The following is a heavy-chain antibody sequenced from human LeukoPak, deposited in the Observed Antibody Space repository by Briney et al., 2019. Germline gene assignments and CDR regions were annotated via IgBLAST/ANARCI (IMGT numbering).Heavy chain of an antibody. CDR3: ASSTFGGVIVIPGAFDI. CDR2: ISSSSSYI. CDR1: GFTFSSYS. D-gene: IGHD3-16*02. V-gene: IGHV3-21*01. J-gene: IGHJ3*02. Sequence: GGSLRLSCAASGFTFSSYSMNWVRQAPGKGLEWVSSISSSSSYIYYADSVKGRFTISRDNAKNSLYLQMNSLRAEDTAVYYCASSTFGGVIVIPGAFDIWGQGTMVTVSS.